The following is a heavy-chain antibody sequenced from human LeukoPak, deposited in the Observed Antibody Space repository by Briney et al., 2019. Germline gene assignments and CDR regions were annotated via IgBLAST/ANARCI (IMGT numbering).Heavy chain of an antibody. CDR2: IYYSGST. V-gene: IGHV4-59*01. Sequence: SETLSLTCTVSGGSLSSYYWSWIRQPPGKGLEWIGYIYYSGSTNYNPSLKSRVTISVDTSKNQFSLKLSSVTAADTAVYYCARAGSSGWYWVLDYWGQGTLVTVSS. D-gene: IGHD6-19*01. J-gene: IGHJ4*02. CDR1: GGSLSSYY. CDR3: ARAGSSGWYWVLDY.